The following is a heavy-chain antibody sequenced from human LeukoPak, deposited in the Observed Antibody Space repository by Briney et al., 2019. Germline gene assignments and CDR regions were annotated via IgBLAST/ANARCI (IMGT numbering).Heavy chain of an antibody. CDR2: VYYSGST. Sequence: SETLSLTCTVSGGSISSSSYYWGWIRQPPGKGLEWIGSVYYSGSTYYNPSLKSRVTISVDTSKNQYSLTLNSVTAADTAVFYCARHPDYYDSSGHFYVEAFHIWGQGTMVTVSS. CDR1: GGSISSSSYY. CDR3: ARHPDYYDSSGHFYVEAFHI. J-gene: IGHJ3*02. D-gene: IGHD3-22*01. V-gene: IGHV4-39*01.